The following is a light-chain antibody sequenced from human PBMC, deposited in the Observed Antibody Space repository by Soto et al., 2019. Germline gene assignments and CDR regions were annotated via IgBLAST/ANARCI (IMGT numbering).Light chain of an antibody. V-gene: IGKV3D-20*02. CDR3: QQRSNWPPIT. J-gene: IGKJ5*01. CDR1: QSVSSN. CDR2: GAS. Sequence: TVLTQSPGTLSLSPGERATLSCRASQSVSSNLAWYQQKPGQTPRLLIYGASRRASGIPDRFSGSGSGTDFTLTINRLEPEDFAVYYCQQRSNWPPITFGQGTRLEIK.